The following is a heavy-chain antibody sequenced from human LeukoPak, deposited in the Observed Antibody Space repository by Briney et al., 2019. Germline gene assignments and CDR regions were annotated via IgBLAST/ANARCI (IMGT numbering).Heavy chain of an antibody. CDR1: GYTFTSYG. CDR3: ARDPVLWFGESYYYGLDV. V-gene: IGHV1-18*01. CDR2: ISAYNGNT. J-gene: IGHJ6*02. D-gene: IGHD3-10*01. Sequence: GASVKVSCKASGYTFTSYGISWVRQAPGQGLEWMGWISAYNGNTNYAQKLQGRVTMTTDTSTSTVYMELRSLRSDDTAVYYCARDPVLWFGESYYYGLDVWGQGTTVTVSS.